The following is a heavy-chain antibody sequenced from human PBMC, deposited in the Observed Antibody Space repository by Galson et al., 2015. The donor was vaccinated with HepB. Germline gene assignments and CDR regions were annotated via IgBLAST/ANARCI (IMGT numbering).Heavy chain of an antibody. CDR2: INSDGSST. CDR1: GFTFSSYW. Sequence: SLRLSCAASGFTFSSYWMHWVRQAPGKGLVWVSRINSDGSSTSYADSVKGRFTISRDNAKNTLYLQMNSLRAEDTAVYYCTSSSLAMDFDYWGQGTLVTVSS. V-gene: IGHV3-74*01. J-gene: IGHJ4*02. D-gene: IGHD6-6*01. CDR3: TSSSLAMDFDY.